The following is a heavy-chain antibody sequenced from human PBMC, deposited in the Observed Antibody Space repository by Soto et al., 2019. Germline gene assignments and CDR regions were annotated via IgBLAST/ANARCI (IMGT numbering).Heavy chain of an antibody. CDR3: ARQAGSVVVAALVSWFDP. CDR2: IYPGDSDT. J-gene: IGHJ5*02. CDR1: GYSFTSYW. D-gene: IGHD2-15*01. V-gene: IGHV5-51*01. Sequence: PGESLKISCKGSGYSFTSYWIGWVRQMPGKGLEWMGIIYPGDSDTRYSPSFQGQVTISADKSISTAYLQWSSLKASDTAMYYCARQAGSVVVAALVSWFDPWGQGALVTVSS.